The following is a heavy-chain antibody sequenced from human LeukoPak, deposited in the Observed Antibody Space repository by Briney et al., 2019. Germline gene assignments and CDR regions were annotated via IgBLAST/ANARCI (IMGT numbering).Heavy chain of an antibody. Sequence: GRSLRLSCAASGFTFSSYAMHWVRQAPGKGLEWVAFISYDGSNKYYADSVKGRFTISRDNSKNTLYLQMNSLRAEDTAVYYCAREGAAYYYDSSGYYPDYWGQGTLVTVSS. J-gene: IGHJ4*02. CDR3: AREGAAYYYDSSGYYPDY. CDR2: ISYDGSNK. CDR1: GFTFSSYA. D-gene: IGHD3-22*01. V-gene: IGHV3-30-3*01.